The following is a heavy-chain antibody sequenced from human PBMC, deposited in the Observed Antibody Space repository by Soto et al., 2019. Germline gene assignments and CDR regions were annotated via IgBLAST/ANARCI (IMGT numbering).Heavy chain of an antibody. CDR2: INTDTGNT. Sequence: RRWVRQENGQGLEWMGWINTDTGNTVYAQTFQGRVTMTTDTSTSTVFMDLRSLRTDDTAVYYGARDLMHPTSPDRCLDPPGQ. CDR3: ARDLMHPTSPDRCLDP. J-gene: IGHJ5*02. V-gene: IGHV1-18*01.